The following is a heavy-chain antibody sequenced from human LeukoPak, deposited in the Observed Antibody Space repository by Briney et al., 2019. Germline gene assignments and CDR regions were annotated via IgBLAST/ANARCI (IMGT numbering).Heavy chain of an antibody. V-gene: IGHV3-30*04. CDR2: ISYDGSNK. CDR3: VRDIVVVPAGFGEQTIFDAFDM. J-gene: IGHJ3*02. D-gene: IGHD2-2*01. Sequence: GRSLRLSCAASGFTFSSYAMHWVRQAPGKGLEGVAVISYDGSNKYYADSLKGRFTISRDNNKNTLYLEMNGLRGHDTAVYNCVRDIVVVPAGFGEQTIFDAFDMWGQETMVTVS. CDR1: GFTFSSYA.